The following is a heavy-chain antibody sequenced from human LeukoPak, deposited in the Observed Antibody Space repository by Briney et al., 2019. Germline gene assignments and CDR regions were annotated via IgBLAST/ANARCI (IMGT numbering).Heavy chain of an antibody. J-gene: IGHJ4*02. CDR1: GGSISSYY. Sequence: SETLSLTCTVSGGSISSYYWSWIRQPPGKGLEWIGYIYYSGSTNYNPSLKSRVTISVDTSKNQFSLKLSSVTAADTAVYYCARKLRPRGMDVWGQGTLVTVSS. D-gene: IGHD4-17*01. CDR3: ARKLRPRGMDV. V-gene: IGHV4-59*12. CDR2: IYYSGST.